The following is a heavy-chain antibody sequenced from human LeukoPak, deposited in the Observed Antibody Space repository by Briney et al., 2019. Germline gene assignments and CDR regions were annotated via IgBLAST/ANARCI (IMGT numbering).Heavy chain of an antibody. CDR2: VDHTGST. Sequence: SETLSLTCTVSDDSITMYYWTWIRQPPGKGLEWIGYVDHTGSTNFNPSLNGRVSISRDTSKNLFSLRLSSVTAADTAVYYCARFSNYYDSSVHYLDYWGQGTLVSVSS. J-gene: IGHJ4*02. CDR1: DDSITMYY. CDR3: ARFSNYYDSSVHYLDY. D-gene: IGHD3-22*01. V-gene: IGHV4-59*01.